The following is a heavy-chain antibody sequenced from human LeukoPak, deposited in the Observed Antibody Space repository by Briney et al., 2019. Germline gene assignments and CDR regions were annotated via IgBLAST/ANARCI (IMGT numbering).Heavy chain of an antibody. CDR2: ISSSSSYI. Sequence: RGSLRLSCAASGFTFSSYSMNWVRQAPGKGLEWVSSISSSSSYIYYADSVKGRFTISRDNSKNTLYLQMNSLRAEDMAVYYCARGRSSQPYFDYWGQGTLVTVSS. J-gene: IGHJ4*02. CDR3: ARGRSSQPYFDY. CDR1: GFTFSSYS. V-gene: IGHV3-21*01. D-gene: IGHD1-14*01.